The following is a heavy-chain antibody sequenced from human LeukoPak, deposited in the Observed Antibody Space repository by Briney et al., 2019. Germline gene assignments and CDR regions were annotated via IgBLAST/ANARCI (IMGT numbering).Heavy chain of an antibody. J-gene: IGHJ4*02. Sequence: ASVKVSCKASGYIFTGHYMHWVRQDPGQGLECMGWINPNSGGTKYAQKFQGRVNMTRDTSISTTYMELRRLTSDDTAVYYCARDISAGIYMYEYWGQGSLVTVSS. CDR2: INPNSGGT. CDR3: ARDISAGIYMYEY. V-gene: IGHV1-2*02. CDR1: GYIFTGHY. D-gene: IGHD2-15*01.